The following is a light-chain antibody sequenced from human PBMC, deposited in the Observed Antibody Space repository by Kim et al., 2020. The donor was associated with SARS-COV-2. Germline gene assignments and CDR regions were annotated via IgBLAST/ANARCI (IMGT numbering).Light chain of an antibody. J-gene: IGKJ5*01. CDR1: QDISND. V-gene: IGKV1-33*01. CDR3: QQYDHLPDT. CDR2: DAS. Sequence: ASVGDRVTITCQARQDISNDVNWYQQKSGKAPKLLIYDASNLETGVPLRFSGSGSGTDFTLTVSSLQPEDFATYYCQQYDHLPDTFGQGTRLEIK.